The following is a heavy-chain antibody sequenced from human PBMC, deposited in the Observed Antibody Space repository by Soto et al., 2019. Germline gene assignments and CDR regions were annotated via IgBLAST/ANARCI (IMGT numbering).Heavy chain of an antibody. Sequence: WGSLRLSCAASGFTFSSYAMSWVRQAPGKGLEWVSAISGSGGSTYYADSVKGRFTISRDNSKNTLYLQMNSLRAEDTAVYYCAKYSPPASDFTIFGVVIRPFYYMDVWGKGTTVTVSS. V-gene: IGHV3-23*01. CDR3: AKYSPPASDFTIFGVVIRPFYYMDV. CDR1: GFTFSSYA. CDR2: ISGSGGST. J-gene: IGHJ6*03. D-gene: IGHD3-3*01.